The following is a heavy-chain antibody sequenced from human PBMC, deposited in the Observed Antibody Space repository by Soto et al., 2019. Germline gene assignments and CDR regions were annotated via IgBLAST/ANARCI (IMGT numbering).Heavy chain of an antibody. V-gene: IGHV1-18*01. CDR3: ARELNTESSAYYSFAF. CDR1: GYIFTAYG. CDR2: VSTNDDRT. Sequence: SVKVSCKTSGYIFTAYGLAWLRQAPVQRPEWMGWVSTNDDRTNYAQKFQGRVTMTTDRSTTTTSMELRSLRPDDTAVYYCARELNTESSAYYSFAFWGQGTLVTVSS. J-gene: IGHJ4*02. D-gene: IGHD3-22*01.